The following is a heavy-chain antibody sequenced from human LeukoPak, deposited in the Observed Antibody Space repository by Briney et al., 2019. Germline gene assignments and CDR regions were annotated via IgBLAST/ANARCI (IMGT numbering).Heavy chain of an antibody. J-gene: IGHJ4*02. Sequence: ASVKVSCKASGYTFTSYCMHWVRQAPGQGLEWMGIINPSGGSTSYTQKFQGRVTMTRDTSTSTVYMELSSLRSEDTAVYYCARDLNDCSGGSCYGYWGQGTLVTVSS. CDR1: GYTFTSYC. CDR2: INPSGGST. CDR3: ARDLNDCSGGSCYGY. D-gene: IGHD2-15*01. V-gene: IGHV1-46*01.